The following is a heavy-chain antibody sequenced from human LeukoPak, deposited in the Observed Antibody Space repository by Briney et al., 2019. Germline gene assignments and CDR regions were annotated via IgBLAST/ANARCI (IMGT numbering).Heavy chain of an antibody. CDR1: GLTFSSYW. D-gene: IGHD3-10*01. J-gene: IGHJ4*02. CDR2: IKQDGSEK. Sequence: GGSLRLSCAASGLTFSSYWMSWVRQAPGKGLEWVANIKQDGSEKCYVDSVKGRFTISRDNAKNSLYLQMNSLRAEDTAVYYCARDAPSYGSGSPRDYWGQGTLVTVSS. V-gene: IGHV3-7*01. CDR3: ARDAPSYGSGSPRDY.